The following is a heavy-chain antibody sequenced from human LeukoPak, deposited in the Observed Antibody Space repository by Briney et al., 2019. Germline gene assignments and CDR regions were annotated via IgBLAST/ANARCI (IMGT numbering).Heavy chain of an antibody. CDR2: INHSGST. D-gene: IGHD3-3*01. CDR1: GGSFSGYY. CDR3: ARGRYDFWSGYYTSNYFDY. V-gene: IGHV4-34*01. J-gene: IGHJ4*02. Sequence: SETLSLTCAVYGGSFSGYYWSWIRQPPGKGLEWIGEINHSGSTNYNPSLKSRVTISVDTSKNQFSLKLSSVTAPDTAVYYCARGRYDFWSGYYTSNYFDYWGQGTLVTVSS.